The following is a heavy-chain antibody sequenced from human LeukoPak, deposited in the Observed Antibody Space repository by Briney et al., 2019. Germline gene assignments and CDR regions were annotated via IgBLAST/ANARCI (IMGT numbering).Heavy chain of an antibody. J-gene: IGHJ4*02. CDR1: GYTFTDYY. D-gene: IGHD2-2*01. CDR2: INPNSDYT. V-gene: IGHV1-2*02. Sequence: ASVKVSCKASGYTFTDYYIHWVRQAPGQGLEWMGWINPNSDYTFYAQKFQGRVTMTRDTSISTAYMELSRLRSDDTAVYYCARYCSSTSCYNGIDYWGQGTLVTVSS. CDR3: ARYCSSTSCYNGIDY.